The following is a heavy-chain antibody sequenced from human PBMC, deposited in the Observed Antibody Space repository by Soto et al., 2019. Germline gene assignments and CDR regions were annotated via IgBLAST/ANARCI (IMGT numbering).Heavy chain of an antibody. Sequence: EVQLVESGGGLVKPGGSLRISCTASGFNFSNYGMNWVRQAPGKGLEWVSSISSSSTYISYADSVKGRITISRDNAENSVYRQMNSLRADDTAVYYCARSDCTSTSCYVVWFDPWGQGTLVTVSS. V-gene: IGHV3-21*01. CDR2: ISSSSTYI. CDR1: GFNFSNYG. J-gene: IGHJ5*02. D-gene: IGHD2-2*01. CDR3: ARSDCTSTSCYVVWFDP.